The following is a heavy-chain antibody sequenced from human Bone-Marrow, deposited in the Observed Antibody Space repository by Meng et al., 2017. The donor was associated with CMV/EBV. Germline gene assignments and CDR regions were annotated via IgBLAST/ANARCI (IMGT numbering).Heavy chain of an antibody. Sequence: GESLKISCAASGFTFSSYSMNWVRQAPGKGLEWVAFIRYDGSNKCYVDSVKGRFTISRDNSKNTLYLQMNSLRAEDTAVYYCAKDRIKRMTTGFDYWGQGTLVTVSS. CDR3: AKDRIKRMTTGFDY. J-gene: IGHJ4*02. CDR2: IRYDGSNK. V-gene: IGHV3-30*02. D-gene: IGHD4-11*01. CDR1: GFTFSSYS.